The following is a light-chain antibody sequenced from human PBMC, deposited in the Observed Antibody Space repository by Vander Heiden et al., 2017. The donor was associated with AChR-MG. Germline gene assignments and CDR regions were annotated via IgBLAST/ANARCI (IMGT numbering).Light chain of an antibody. J-gene: IGLJ2*01. CDR2: KDS. CDR1: KLGDKY. CDR3: QAWDSSTYVV. V-gene: IGLV3-1*01. Sequence: SYELTQPPSVSVSPGQTASITCSGDKLGDKYACWYQQKPGQSPVLVIYKDSKRPSGIPARFSGSNSGNTATLTISGTQAMDEADYYCQAWDSSTYVVFGGGTKLTVL.